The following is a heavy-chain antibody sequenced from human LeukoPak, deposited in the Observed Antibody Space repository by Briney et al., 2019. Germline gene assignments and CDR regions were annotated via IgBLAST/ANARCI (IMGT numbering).Heavy chain of an antibody. CDR2: ITLRGGST. CDR3: AKRGNPAVGHHYLDV. D-gene: IGHD2-2*01. J-gene: IGHJ6*03. Sequence: GGSLRLSCAASGFTFSSYDMSLVRQAPGKGLEWVSSITLRGGSTFYADSVKGRFTISRDNSKNTLYLQMNSLGAEDTAVYYCAKRGNPAVGHHYLDVWGEGTTVSVSS. CDR1: GFTFSSYD. V-gene: IGHV3-23*01.